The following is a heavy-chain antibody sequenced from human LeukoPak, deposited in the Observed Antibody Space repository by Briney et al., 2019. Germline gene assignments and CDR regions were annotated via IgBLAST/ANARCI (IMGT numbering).Heavy chain of an antibody. J-gene: IGHJ5*02. D-gene: IGHD3-10*01. Sequence: SETLSLTCAVYGGSFSGYYWSWIRQPPGKGLEWIGEINHSGSTNYNPSLKSRVTISVDTSKNQFSLKLSSVTAADTAVYYCARDEVINLFVSVFDPWGQGTLVTVSS. CDR3: ARDEVINLFVSVFDP. CDR1: GGSFSGYY. V-gene: IGHV4-34*01. CDR2: INHSGST.